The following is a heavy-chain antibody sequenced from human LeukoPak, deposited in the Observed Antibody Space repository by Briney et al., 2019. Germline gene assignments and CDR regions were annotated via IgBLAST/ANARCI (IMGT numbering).Heavy chain of an antibody. J-gene: IGHJ4*02. V-gene: IGHV4-31*03. CDR3: ARDGTTSFDY. D-gene: IGHD1-7*01. Sequence: SETLSLTRTVSGGSISSGGYYWSWIRQHPGKGLEWIGYIYYSGSTYYNPYFKSRVTISVDTSKNQFSLKLSSVTAADTAVYYCARDGTTSFDYWGQGTLVTVSS. CDR1: GGSISSGGYY. CDR2: IYYSGST.